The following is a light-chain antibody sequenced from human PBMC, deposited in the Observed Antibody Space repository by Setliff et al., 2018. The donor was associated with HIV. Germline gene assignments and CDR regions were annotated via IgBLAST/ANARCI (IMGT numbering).Light chain of an antibody. Sequence: QSVLTQPPSVSGAPGQRVTISCTGSTSNIGAGYDVHWYQQLPGTAPKLLIYGNSNRPSGVPDRFSGSKSGTSVSLAITGLQAEDEADYYCQSYDSSLSGSVFGGGTQLTVL. J-gene: IGLJ2*01. CDR3: QSYDSSLSGSV. V-gene: IGLV1-40*01. CDR1: TSNIGAGYD. CDR2: GNS.